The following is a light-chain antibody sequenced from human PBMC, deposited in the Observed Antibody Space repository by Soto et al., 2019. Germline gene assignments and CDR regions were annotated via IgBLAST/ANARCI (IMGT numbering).Light chain of an antibody. Sequence: EIVMTQSPATLSVSPGERATLSCRASQSVSSNFAWYQQKPGQAPRLLIYGASTRATGIPARFSGSVSGTEFTLTISSLQSEDFVVYYCQQYNNWPPLTFGGGTKVEIK. CDR2: GAS. J-gene: IGKJ4*01. V-gene: IGKV3-15*01. CDR1: QSVSSN. CDR3: QQYNNWPPLT.